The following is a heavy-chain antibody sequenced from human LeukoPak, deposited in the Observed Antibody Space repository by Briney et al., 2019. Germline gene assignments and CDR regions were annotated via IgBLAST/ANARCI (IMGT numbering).Heavy chain of an antibody. V-gene: IGHV3-30*18. CDR1: GFTFSSYG. CDR2: ISYDGNNK. J-gene: IGHJ4*02. Sequence: PGGSLRLSCAAPGFTFSSYGMHWVRQAPGKGLEWVAVISYDGNNKYYADSVKGRFTISRDNSKNTLYLQMNSLRAEDTAVYYCAKGAAWFGPIDYWGQGTLVTVSS. CDR3: AKGAAWFGPIDY. D-gene: IGHD3-10*01.